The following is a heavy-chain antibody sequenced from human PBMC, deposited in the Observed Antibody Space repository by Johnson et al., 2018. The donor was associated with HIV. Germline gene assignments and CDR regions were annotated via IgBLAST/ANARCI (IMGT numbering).Heavy chain of an antibody. CDR2: IYSGGST. Sequence: QVQLVESGGGVVQPGRSLRLSCAASGFTFSSYAMHWVRQAPGKGLEWVSVIYSGGSTYYADSVKGRFTISRDNSKNTLYLQMNSLRAEDTAVYYCAREGGRIAVAGPSRENDAFDIWGQGTMVTVSS. J-gene: IGHJ3*02. CDR1: GFTFSSYA. V-gene: IGHV3-NL1*01. CDR3: AREGGRIAVAGPSRENDAFDI. D-gene: IGHD6-19*01.